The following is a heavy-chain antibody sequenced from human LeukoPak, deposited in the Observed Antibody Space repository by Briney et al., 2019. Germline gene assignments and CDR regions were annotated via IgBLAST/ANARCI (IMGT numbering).Heavy chain of an antibody. Sequence: PGGSLRLSCAASGFTFDDYGMSWVRQAPGKGLEWVSGINWNGGSTGYADSVKGRFTISRDNAKNSLYLQMNSLRAEDTALYYCARETDIVVVRSYFDYWGQGTLVTVSS. CDR1: GFTFDDYG. CDR3: ARETDIVVVRSYFDY. CDR2: INWNGGST. V-gene: IGHV3-20*04. D-gene: IGHD2-2*01. J-gene: IGHJ4*02.